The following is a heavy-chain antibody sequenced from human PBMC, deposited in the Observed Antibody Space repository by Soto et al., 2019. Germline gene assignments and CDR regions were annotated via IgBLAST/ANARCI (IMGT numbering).Heavy chain of an antibody. V-gene: IGHV5-51*01. CDR1: GYSFTSDW. Sequence: PGEALKISCKVSGYSFTSDWIGWWRQMPWKGLEWMGIIYPGDSDTRYSPSFQGQVTISADKSISTAYLQWSSLKASDTAMYYCARQKDILTGYYNPPLDYWGQGTLVTVSS. D-gene: IGHD3-9*01. CDR2: IYPGDSDT. CDR3: ARQKDILTGYYNPPLDY. J-gene: IGHJ4*02.